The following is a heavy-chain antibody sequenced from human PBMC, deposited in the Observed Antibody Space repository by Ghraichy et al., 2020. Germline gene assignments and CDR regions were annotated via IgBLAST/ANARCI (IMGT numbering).Heavy chain of an antibody. J-gene: IGHJ3*02. Sequence: SETLSLTCTVSGGSISSYYWSWIRQPPGKGLEWIGYIYYSGSTNYNPSLKSRVTISVDTSKNQFSLKLSSVTAADTAVYYCARHSESGDEAFDIWGQGTMVTVSS. D-gene: IGHD5-12*01. CDR1: GGSISSYY. CDR3: ARHSESGDEAFDI. V-gene: IGHV4-59*08. CDR2: IYYSGST.